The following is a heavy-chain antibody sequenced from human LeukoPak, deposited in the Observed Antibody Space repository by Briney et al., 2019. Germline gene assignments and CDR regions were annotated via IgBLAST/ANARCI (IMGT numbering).Heavy chain of an antibody. Sequence: NAGGSLRLSCAASGFTFSSYSMNWVRQAPGKGLEWVSSISSSSSHIYYADSVKGRFTISRDNAKSSLYLQMNSLRGEDTAVYYCARARYGSGGYFFDFWGQGTLVTVSS. D-gene: IGHD3-10*01. CDR3: ARARYGSGGYFFDF. V-gene: IGHV3-21*01. CDR1: GFTFSSYS. CDR2: ISSSSSHI. J-gene: IGHJ4*02.